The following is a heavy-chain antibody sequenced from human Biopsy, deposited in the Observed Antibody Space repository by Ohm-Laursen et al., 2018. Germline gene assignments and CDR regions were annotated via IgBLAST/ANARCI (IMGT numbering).Heavy chain of an antibody. D-gene: IGHD2-15*01. CDR2: INPHSGTT. J-gene: IGHJ1*01. Sequence: EASVKVSCKAYGYTFTGQYLHWVRQVPGQGLEWLGWINPHSGTTKFAQDFQGRVTMTRDTSITTAYMELRRLRSDDTAVYYWAKGQDLRGGAEYFQHWGQGALVTVSS. CDR3: AKGQDLRGGAEYFQH. CDR1: GYTFTGQY. V-gene: IGHV1-2*02.